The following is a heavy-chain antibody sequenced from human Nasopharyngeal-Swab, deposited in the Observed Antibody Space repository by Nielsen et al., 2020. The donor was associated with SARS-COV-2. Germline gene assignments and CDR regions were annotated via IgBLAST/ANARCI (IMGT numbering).Heavy chain of an antibody. CDR2: IYDSGVT. D-gene: IGHD2-8*02. CDR1: GASISSQY. V-gene: IGHV4-59*11. Sequence: SETLSLTRFVSGASISSQYWTWLRQPPGKGLEWVGYIYDSGVTEYNPSLQSRVTISVDKSKNQFSLRLSSVSAADTAIYYCARGGAGSHWRYYIDYWGQGTLVTVSS. J-gene: IGHJ4*02. CDR3: ARGGAGSHWRYYIDY.